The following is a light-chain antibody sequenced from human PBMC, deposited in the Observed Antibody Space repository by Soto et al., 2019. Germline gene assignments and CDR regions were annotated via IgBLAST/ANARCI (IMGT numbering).Light chain of an antibody. CDR2: DVT. J-gene: IGLJ2*01. V-gene: IGLV2-11*01. CDR3: CSWSATSTL. CDR1: NSDVGAYDY. Sequence: QSALTQPRSVSGSRGQSVTISCTGTNSDVGAYDYVSWYQQYPGKAPKLIIFDVTKRPSGVPDRFSGSKSGNTASLTISGLQSGDEAHYSCCSWSATSTLFGGGTKLTVL.